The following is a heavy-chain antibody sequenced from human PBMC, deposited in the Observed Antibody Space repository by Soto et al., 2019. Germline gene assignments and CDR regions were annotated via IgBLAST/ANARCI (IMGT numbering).Heavy chain of an antibody. CDR2: IISLFGTP. CDR1: GDTFTNHV. J-gene: IGHJ4*02. D-gene: IGHD3-22*01. CDR3: ARDLGSGYERGDY. V-gene: IGHV1-69*12. Sequence: QVQLVQSGDEVKKPGSSVKVSCKASGDTFTNHVFNWVRQAPGQGLEWMGGIISLFGTPNYSRRFQGRVTITADESTATRYMELSSLRSDDTAVYYCARDLGSGYERGDYWGQGTLVTVSS.